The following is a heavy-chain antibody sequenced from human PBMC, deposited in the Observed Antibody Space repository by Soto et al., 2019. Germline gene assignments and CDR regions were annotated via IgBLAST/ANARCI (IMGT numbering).Heavy chain of an antibody. CDR3: GRGGVPACLDY. CDR2: INGDGSSR. Sequence: EVQLVESGGGLVQPGGSLRLSCTASGFTLSDYWMHWARQAPGRGLVWVSHINGDGSSRGYGDSVKGRFTISRDNAKNTLDLQINSLRAEDTAVYYCGRGGVPACLDYWGLGTLVTVSS. V-gene: IGHV3-74*01. CDR1: GFTLSDYW. J-gene: IGHJ4*02. D-gene: IGHD2-2*01.